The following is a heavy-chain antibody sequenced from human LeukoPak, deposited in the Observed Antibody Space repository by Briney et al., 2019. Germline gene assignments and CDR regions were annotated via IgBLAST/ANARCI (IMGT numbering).Heavy chain of an antibody. CDR1: GFTFSSYW. CDR3: ARDKSVATIGYYYYYMDV. V-gene: IGHV3-7*01. CDR2: IKQDGSEK. Sequence: GGSLRLSCAASGFTFSSYWMSWVRQAPGKGLEWVANIKQDGSEKYYVDSVKGRFTISRDNAKNSLYLQMNSLRAEDTAVYYCARDKSVATIGYYYYYMDVWGKGTTVTVSS. J-gene: IGHJ6*03. D-gene: IGHD5-12*01.